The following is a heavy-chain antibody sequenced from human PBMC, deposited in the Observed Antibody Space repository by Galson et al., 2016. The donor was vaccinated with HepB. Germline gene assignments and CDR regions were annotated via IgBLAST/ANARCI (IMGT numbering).Heavy chain of an antibody. CDR2: IWYDGSYK. V-gene: IGHV3-33*01. D-gene: IGHD3-10*01. CDR1: GFTLTHYG. Sequence: SLRLSCATSGFTLTHYGMLWVRQAPGKGLEWVAVIWYDGSYKYYADSVEGRFTISRDNAKNMLYLQMNSLRAEDTALYYCARAGNYYGSGSYYKNGAFDIWGQGTMVTVSS. J-gene: IGHJ3*02. CDR3: ARAGNYYGSGSYYKNGAFDI.